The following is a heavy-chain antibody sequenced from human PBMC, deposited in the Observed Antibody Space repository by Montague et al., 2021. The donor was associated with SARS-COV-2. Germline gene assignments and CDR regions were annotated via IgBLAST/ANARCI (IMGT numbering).Heavy chain of an antibody. Sequence: SETLSLTCTVSGFSIGSGDYWGWIRQPPGKGLEWIGIIYHSGTTXYTPSLQSRLTMSIDTSTNQFSLRLTSVTAADTAVFFCVREKAGGLRNVFDIWGQGTTVTVSS. CDR3: VREKAGGLRNVFDI. CDR2: IYHSGTT. CDR1: GFSIGSGDY. J-gene: IGHJ3*02. V-gene: IGHV4-38-2*02.